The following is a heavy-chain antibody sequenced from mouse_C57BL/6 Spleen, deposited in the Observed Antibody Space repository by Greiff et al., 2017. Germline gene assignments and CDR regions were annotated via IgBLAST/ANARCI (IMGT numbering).Heavy chain of an antibody. CDR2: IYPGSGNT. J-gene: IGHJ4*01. Sequence: QVQLQQSGPELVKPGASVKISCKASGYSFTSYYIHWVKQRPGQGLEWIGWIYPGSGNTKYNEKFKGKATLTADTSSSTAYMQLSSLTAEDSAVYYCAIWLRRDYYAMDYWGQGTSVTVSS. CDR1: GYSFTSYY. CDR3: AIWLRRDYYAMDY. D-gene: IGHD2-2*01. V-gene: IGHV1-66*01.